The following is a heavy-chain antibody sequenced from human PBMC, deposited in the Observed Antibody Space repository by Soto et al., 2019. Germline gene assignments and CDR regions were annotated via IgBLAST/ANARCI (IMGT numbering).Heavy chain of an antibody. Sequence: VQLLQSGAEVKKPVSSVKVSCKASGGTFSGYAISWVRQAPGQRLEWMGGIIPIFGTANYAQKFQGRVTITADESMSTAYMELSSPRSEEPAVYYCAILTPIPPTPLLSNWLDHWGQGPLVPVSS. D-gene: IGHD2-8*01. CDR1: GGTFSGYA. CDR3: AILTPIPPTPLLSNWLDH. J-gene: IGHJ5*02. V-gene: IGHV1-69*01. CDR2: IIPIFGTA.